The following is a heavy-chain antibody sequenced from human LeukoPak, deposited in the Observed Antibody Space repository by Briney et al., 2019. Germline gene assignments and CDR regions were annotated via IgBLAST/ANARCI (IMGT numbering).Heavy chain of an antibody. CDR1: GGSFSGYY. CDR3: ASLPRGYSYGHS. V-gene: IGHV4-34*01. CDR2: INHSGST. D-gene: IGHD5-18*01. Sequence: SETLSLTCAVYGGSFSGYYWSWIRQPPGKGLEWIGEINHSGSTNYNPSLKSRVTISVGTSKNQFSLKLSSVTAADTAVYYCASLPRGYSYGHSWGQGTLVTVSS. J-gene: IGHJ5*02.